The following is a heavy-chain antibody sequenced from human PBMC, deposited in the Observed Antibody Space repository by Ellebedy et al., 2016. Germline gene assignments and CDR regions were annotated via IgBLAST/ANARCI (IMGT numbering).Heavy chain of an antibody. Sequence: SETLSLXCTVSGGSISSYYWSWIRQPPGKGLEWIGYIYYSGSTNYNPSLKSRVTISVDTSKNQFSLKLSSVTAADTAVYYCASWLPRRDGSQIDYWGQGTLVTVSS. V-gene: IGHV4-59*01. CDR2: IYYSGST. CDR3: ASWLPRRDGSQIDY. D-gene: IGHD5-24*01. J-gene: IGHJ4*02. CDR1: GGSISSYY.